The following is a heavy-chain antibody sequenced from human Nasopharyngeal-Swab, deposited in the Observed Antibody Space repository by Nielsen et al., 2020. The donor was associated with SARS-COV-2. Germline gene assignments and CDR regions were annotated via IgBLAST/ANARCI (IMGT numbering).Heavy chain of an antibody. V-gene: IGHV2-26*01. D-gene: IGHD2-15*01. Sequence: WIRQPPGKALEWLAHIFSNDEKSYSTSLKSRLTISKDTSKSQVVLTMTNMDPVDTATYYCARLYCSGGSCYREPPLFSPWGHLTLITVSS. CDR2: IFSNDEK. J-gene: IGHJ5*02. CDR3: ARLYCSGGSCYREPPLFSP.